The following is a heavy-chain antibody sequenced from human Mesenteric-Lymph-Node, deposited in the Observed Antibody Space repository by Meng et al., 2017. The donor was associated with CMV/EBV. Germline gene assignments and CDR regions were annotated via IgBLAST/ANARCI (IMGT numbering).Heavy chain of an antibody. D-gene: IGHD1-1*01. J-gene: IGHJ5*02. CDR3: ARGWGVVLVPTAETNWLDP. CDR2: INPNTGGT. Sequence: ASVKVSCKASGYTFTANYLFWVRQAPGQGLEWMGWINPNTGGTNYGQKFQGRVTMTRDTSINTAYMELSSLMSDDTAVYYCARGWGVVLVPTAETNWLDPWGQGTLVTVSS. V-gene: IGHV1-2*02. CDR1: GYTFTANY.